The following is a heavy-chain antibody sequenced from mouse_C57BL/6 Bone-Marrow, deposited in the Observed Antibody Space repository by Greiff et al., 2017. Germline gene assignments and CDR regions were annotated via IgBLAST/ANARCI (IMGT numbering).Heavy chain of an antibody. CDR2: FHPYNDAT. V-gene: IGHV1-47*01. Sequence: QVQLKQSGAELVKPGASVKMSCKASGYTFTTYPIEWMKQNHGKSLEWIGNFHPYNDATKYNEKFKGKATLTVEKSSRTVYLELSRLTSDDSAVYYCARHSNLRDWFAYWGQGTLVTVSA. J-gene: IGHJ3*01. D-gene: IGHD2-5*01. CDR1: GYTFTTYP. CDR3: ARHSNLRDWFAY.